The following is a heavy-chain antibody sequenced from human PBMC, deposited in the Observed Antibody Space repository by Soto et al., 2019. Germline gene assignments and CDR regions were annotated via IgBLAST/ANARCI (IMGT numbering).Heavy chain of an antibody. CDR2: ISGGGSNT. J-gene: IGHJ4*02. CDR1: GFSFINYA. CDR3: AKFSATSVYDISSAPDY. V-gene: IGHV3-23*01. D-gene: IGHD6-6*01. Sequence: PGGSLRLSCAASGFSFINYAMSFGRQAPGKCLEWVSAISGGGSNTFYADSVKGRFTISRDNSRKTLYLQMTSLRAEDAAVYYCAKFSATSVYDISSAPDYWGQGTLVTVSS.